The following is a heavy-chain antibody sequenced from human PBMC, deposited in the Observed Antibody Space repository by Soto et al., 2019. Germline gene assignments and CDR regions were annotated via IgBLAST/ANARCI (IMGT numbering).Heavy chain of an antibody. J-gene: IGHJ6*02. CDR2: IIPIFGTA. CDR1: GGTFSSYA. D-gene: IGHD1-7*01. CDR3: ASHGITGTWVYYYGMDV. Sequence: QVQLVQSGAEVKKPGSSVKVSCKASGGTFSSYAISWVRQAPGQGLEWMGGIIPIFGTANYAQKCQGRVTITADEATSTAYMELSSLRCEDTAVYYCASHGITGTWVYYYGMDVWGQGTTVTVSS. V-gene: IGHV1-69*12.